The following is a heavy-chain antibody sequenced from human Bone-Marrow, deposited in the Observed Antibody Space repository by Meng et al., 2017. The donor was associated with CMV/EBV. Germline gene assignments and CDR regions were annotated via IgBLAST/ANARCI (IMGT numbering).Heavy chain of an antibody. CDR3: AREIGLTGTFDY. Sequence: SETLSLTCTVSGYSISSGYYWGWIRQPPGKGLEWIGSIYHSGSTYYNPSLKSRVTISVDTSKNQLSLKLSSVTAADTAVYYCAREIGLTGTFDYWGQGTLVTVSS. CDR2: IYHSGST. J-gene: IGHJ4*02. D-gene: IGHD1-20*01. CDR1: GYSISSGYY. V-gene: IGHV4-38-2*02.